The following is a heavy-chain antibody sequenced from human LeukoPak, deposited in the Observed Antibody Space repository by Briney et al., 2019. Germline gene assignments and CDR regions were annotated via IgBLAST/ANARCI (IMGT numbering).Heavy chain of an antibody. D-gene: IGHD3-10*01. CDR1: GGSISSGDYY. CDR3: ARGPRIWFGELSHSGPFDP. Sequence: PSETLSLTCTVSGGSISSGDYYWSWIRQPPGKGLEWIGYIYYSGSTYYNPSLKSRVTISVDTSKNQFSLKLSSVTAADTAVYYCARGPRIWFGELSHSGPFDPWGQGTLVTVSS. J-gene: IGHJ5*02. V-gene: IGHV4-30-4*01. CDR2: IYYSGST.